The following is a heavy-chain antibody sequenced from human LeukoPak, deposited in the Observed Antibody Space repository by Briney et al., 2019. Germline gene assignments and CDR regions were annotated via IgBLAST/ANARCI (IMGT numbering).Heavy chain of an antibody. CDR3: AREGSYRFRGPFDI. Sequence: EGSLRLSCAASGFTFSDYYMSWIRQAPGKGLEWISYITTSSDSTIYYADSVKGRFTVSRDNAENSLYLQMNSLRAEGTAVYYCAREGSYRFRGPFDIWGQGTMVTVSS. CDR1: GFTFSDYY. V-gene: IGHV3-11*01. CDR2: ITTSSDSTI. D-gene: IGHD3-16*02. J-gene: IGHJ3*02.